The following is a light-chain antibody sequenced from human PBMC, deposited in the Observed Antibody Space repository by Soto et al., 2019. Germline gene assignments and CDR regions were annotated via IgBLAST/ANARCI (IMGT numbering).Light chain of an antibody. J-gene: IGLJ3*02. CDR2: KTH. CDR3: AAGNDSGRWV. Sequence: QSVLPQPPSASGTPGQTVTISCSGSSSNVGSQFVYWYQQIPGTAPKLLIYKTHQRPAGVPDRFSGSKSGSSASLAISGLRWEVGADYYCAAGNDSGRWVFGGGTMLPVL. V-gene: IGLV1-47*01. CDR1: SSNVGSQF.